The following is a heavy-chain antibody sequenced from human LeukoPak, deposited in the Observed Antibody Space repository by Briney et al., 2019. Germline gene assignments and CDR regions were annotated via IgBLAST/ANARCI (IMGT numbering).Heavy chain of an antibody. CDR3: ARDHIVATAPFYGLDV. J-gene: IGHJ6*02. V-gene: IGHV1-3*01. CDR1: GYTFTSYA. CDR2: INAGNGNT. Sequence: GASVKVSCKASGYTFTSYAMHWVRQAPGQRLEWMGWINAGNGNTKYPRNFQGRVTITWDTSASTAYMELSSLRSEDTAVYSCARDHIVATAPFYGLDVWGQGTTVTVSS. D-gene: IGHD5-12*01.